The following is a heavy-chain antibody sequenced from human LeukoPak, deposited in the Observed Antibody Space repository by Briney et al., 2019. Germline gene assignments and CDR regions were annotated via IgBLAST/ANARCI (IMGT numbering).Heavy chain of an antibody. CDR2: ITSSSSII. D-gene: IGHD3-10*01. V-gene: IGHV3-48*01. CDR1: GFTFSTFA. Sequence: GGSLRLSCAASGFTFSTFAMIWVRQAPGKGLEWVSYITSSSSIIYYADSVKGRFTISRDNAKLYLQMNSLRAEDTAIYYCARDLWFGEPYWGQGTLVTVSS. J-gene: IGHJ4*02. CDR3: ARDLWFGEPY.